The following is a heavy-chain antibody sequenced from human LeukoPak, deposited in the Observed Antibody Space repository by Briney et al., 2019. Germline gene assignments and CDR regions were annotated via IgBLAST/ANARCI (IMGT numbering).Heavy chain of an antibody. V-gene: IGHV1-2*02. CDR1: GYTFTGYY. CDR3: ARINSSRWYDF. J-gene: IGHJ4*02. D-gene: IGHD6-13*01. CDR2: INPNIGDT. Sequence: GASVKVSCKASGYTFTGYYMHWVRQAPGQGLEWMGWINPNIGDTNYAQKFQGRVTMTRDTSISTAYMEPSRLRFDDTAVYYCARINSSRWYDFWGQGALVTVSS.